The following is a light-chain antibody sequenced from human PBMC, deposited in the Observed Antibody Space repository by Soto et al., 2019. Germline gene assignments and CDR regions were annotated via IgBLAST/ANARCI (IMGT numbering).Light chain of an antibody. Sequence: DLQMTQSPSSLSASVGDRVTITCRASQGIRTDLGWYQQKPGKAPKRLIYVASSLQSGGPSRLRGSGSGTEFTLTISSLQPEDFATYYCLQHNSYPPAFGGGTRVEIK. V-gene: IGKV1-17*01. CDR1: QGIRTD. CDR2: VAS. J-gene: IGKJ4*01. CDR3: LQHNSYPPA.